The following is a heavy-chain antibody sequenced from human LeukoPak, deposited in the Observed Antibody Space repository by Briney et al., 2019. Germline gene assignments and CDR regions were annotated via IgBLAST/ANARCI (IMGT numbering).Heavy chain of an antibody. CDR3: ARDVGASAPDAFDI. Sequence: PGGSLSLSCAASGFTFSTYNMNWVRQAPGKGLEWVSSISSSSNYIYYADSVKGRFTISRDNAKNSLCLQMNSLRAEDTDVYYCARDVGASAPDAFDIWGQGTMVTVSS. CDR1: GFTFSTYN. V-gene: IGHV3-21*01. J-gene: IGHJ3*02. D-gene: IGHD1-26*01. CDR2: ISSSSNYI.